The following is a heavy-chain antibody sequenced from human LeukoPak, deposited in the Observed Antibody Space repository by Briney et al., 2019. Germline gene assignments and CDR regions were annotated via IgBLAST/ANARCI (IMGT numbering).Heavy chain of an antibody. CDR1: GFSFSTYC. CDR2: IDQGGSVT. J-gene: IGHJ4*02. V-gene: IGHV3-7*01. D-gene: IGHD6-13*01. CDR3: ARDPESSSFDL. Sequence: GRSLRLSCAASGFSFSTYCTSWVRHTPEKGLEFVANIDQGGSVTNNMDSLKGRCTISKDNAKKSLYLEINSLRADDTAVYYCARDPESSSFDLWGRGALVTVSS.